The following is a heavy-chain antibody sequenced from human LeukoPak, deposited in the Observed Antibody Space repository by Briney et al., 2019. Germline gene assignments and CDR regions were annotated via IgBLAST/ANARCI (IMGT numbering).Heavy chain of an antibody. CDR1: GFTFSSYA. V-gene: IGHV3-30-3*01. Sequence: GGSLRLSCAASGFTFSSYAMHWVRQAPGKGLEWVAVISYDGSNKYYADSVKGRFTISRDNSKNTLYLQMNSLRAEDTAVYYCAGALIGTPNYWGQGTLVTVSS. J-gene: IGHJ4*02. CDR2: ISYDGSNK. CDR3: AGALIGTPNY. D-gene: IGHD1-1*01.